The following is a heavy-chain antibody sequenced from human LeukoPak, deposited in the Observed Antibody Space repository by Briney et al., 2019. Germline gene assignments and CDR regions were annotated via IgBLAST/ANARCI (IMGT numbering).Heavy chain of an antibody. Sequence: PSETLSLTCAVYGGSFSGYYWSWIRQPPGKGLEWIGYIYYSDSTYYNPSLKSRGTISVDTSKNQFSLKVNSVTAADTAVYYCARGLYGSGSQIWGQGTMVTVSP. D-gene: IGHD3-10*01. J-gene: IGHJ3*02. CDR1: GGSFSGYY. CDR2: IYYSDST. CDR3: ARGLYGSGSQI. V-gene: IGHV4-34*01.